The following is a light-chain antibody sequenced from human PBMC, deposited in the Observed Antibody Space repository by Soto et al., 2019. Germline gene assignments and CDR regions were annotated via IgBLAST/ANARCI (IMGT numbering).Light chain of an antibody. J-gene: IGKJ1*01. CDR1: QSVSSY. V-gene: IGKV3-11*01. Sequence: EIVLTQSPATLSLSPGEGATLSCRASQSVSSYLAWYRQKPGQAPRLLIYDASNRATGIPARFSGSGSGTDFTLIISILEPEDFDVYYCQQRSNWPVTFGLGSKV. CDR2: DAS. CDR3: QQRSNWPVT.